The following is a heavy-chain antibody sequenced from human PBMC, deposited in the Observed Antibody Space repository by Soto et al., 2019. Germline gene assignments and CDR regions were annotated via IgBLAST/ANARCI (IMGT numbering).Heavy chain of an antibody. D-gene: IGHD3-22*01. CDR2: INHSGST. CDR3: AREPYYYDSSGYYWRPFDY. Sequence: SETLSLTCAVYGGSFSGYYWSGIRQPPGKGLEWIGEINHSGSTNYNPSLKSRVTISVDTSKNQFSLKLSSVTAADTAVYYCAREPYYYDSSGYYWRPFDYWGQGTLVTVSS. V-gene: IGHV4-34*01. CDR1: GGSFSGYY. J-gene: IGHJ4*02.